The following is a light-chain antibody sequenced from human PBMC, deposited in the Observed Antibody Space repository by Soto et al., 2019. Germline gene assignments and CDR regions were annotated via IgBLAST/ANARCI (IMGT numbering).Light chain of an antibody. J-gene: IGLJ1*01. CDR1: RTDVDGYDY. CDR2: DVN. V-gene: IGLV2-14*03. CDR3: SSYTASAPFYI. Sequence: QSALTQPASVSGSPGQSITISCTGARTDVDGYDYVTWHQQHPGQAPKLMIYDVNNRPSGVSHRFSGSKSGDTASLTISGLQAEDDADYYCSSYTASAPFYIFGTGTKVTVL.